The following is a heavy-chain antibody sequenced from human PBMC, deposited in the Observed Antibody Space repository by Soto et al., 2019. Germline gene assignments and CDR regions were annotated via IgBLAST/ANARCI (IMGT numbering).Heavy chain of an antibody. CDR3: ARTPYHYGSGTYHDY. J-gene: IGHJ4*02. D-gene: IGHD3-10*01. CDR2: IYYSGST. CDR1: GGSISSYY. V-gene: IGHV4-59*01. Sequence: QVQLQESGPGLVKPSETLSLTCAVSGGSISSYYWSWIRQPPGKGLEWIGYIYYSGSTNYNPSLKSRVTISVDTSKNQFSLKLSSVTAADTAVYYCARTPYHYGSGTYHDYWGQGTLVTVSS.